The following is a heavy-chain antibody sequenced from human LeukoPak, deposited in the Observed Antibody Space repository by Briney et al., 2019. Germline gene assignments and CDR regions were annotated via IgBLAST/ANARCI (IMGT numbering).Heavy chain of an antibody. CDR1: GGSVSNGNYY. CDR2: IYFTGST. J-gene: IGHJ4*02. Sequence: SETLSLTCTVSGGSVSNGNYYWSWIRQPPGKGLEWIGYIYFTGSTNYNPSLKSRVTISVDTSKNQFSLKLSSVTAADTAVYYCARGGPLRGWLTGPYYFDYWGQGTLVTVSS. CDR3: ARGGPLRGWLTGPYYFDY. D-gene: IGHD3-9*01. V-gene: IGHV4-61*01.